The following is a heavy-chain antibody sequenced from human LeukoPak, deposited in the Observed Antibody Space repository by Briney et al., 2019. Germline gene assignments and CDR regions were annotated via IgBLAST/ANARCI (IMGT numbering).Heavy chain of an antibody. CDR2: IHYSGST. V-gene: IGHV4-59*01. J-gene: IGHJ5*02. D-gene: IGHD3-10*01. CDR3: ARGSDYYGSGIKYNWFDP. Sequence: SETLSLTCTVSGASISSYYWSWIRQPPGKGLERIGYIHYSGSTNYNPSLKSRVTISVDTSKNQFSLNLKSVTAADTAVYYCARGSDYYGSGIKYNWFDPWGQGTLVTVSS. CDR1: GASISSYY.